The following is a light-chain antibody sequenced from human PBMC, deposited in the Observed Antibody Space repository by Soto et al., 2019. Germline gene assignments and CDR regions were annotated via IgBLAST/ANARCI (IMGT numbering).Light chain of an antibody. CDR3: MQALQNPL. Sequence: DIVMTQSPLSLPVTPGEPASISCRSSQSLLHSNGYNYLDWYLQKPGQSPQLLIYLGSNRASGVPDRFSGSGSGTAFTLKISRVEAEDVGVYYCMQALQNPLFGPGTKVDIK. CDR2: LGS. V-gene: IGKV2-28*01. J-gene: IGKJ3*01. CDR1: QSLLHSNGYNY.